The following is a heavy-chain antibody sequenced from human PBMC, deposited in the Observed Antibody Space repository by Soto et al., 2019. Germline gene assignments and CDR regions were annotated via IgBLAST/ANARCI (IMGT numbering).Heavy chain of an antibody. CDR2: INPSGGST. Sequence: GASVKVSCKASGYTFTSYYMHWVRQAPGQGLEWMGIINPSGGSTSYAQKFQGRVTMTRDTSTSTVYMELSSLRSEDTAVYYCARDLLGYCTNGVCSRRANWFDPWGQGTLVTVSS. D-gene: IGHD2-8*01. CDR3: ARDLLGYCTNGVCSRRANWFDP. V-gene: IGHV1-46*01. J-gene: IGHJ5*02. CDR1: GYTFTSYY.